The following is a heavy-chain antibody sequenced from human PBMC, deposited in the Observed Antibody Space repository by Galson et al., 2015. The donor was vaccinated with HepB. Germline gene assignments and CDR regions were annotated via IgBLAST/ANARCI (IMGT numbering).Heavy chain of an antibody. D-gene: IGHD3-22*01. CDR3: ARGTYYYDSSGYPYDAFDI. V-gene: IGHV1-24*01. J-gene: IGHJ3*02. Sequence: SVKVSCKVSGYTLTELSMHWVRQAPGKGLEWMGGFDPEDGETIYAQKFQGRVTITADKSTSTAYMELSSLRSEDTAVYYCARGTYYYDSSGYPYDAFDIWGQGTMVTVSS. CDR2: FDPEDGET. CDR1: GYTLTELS.